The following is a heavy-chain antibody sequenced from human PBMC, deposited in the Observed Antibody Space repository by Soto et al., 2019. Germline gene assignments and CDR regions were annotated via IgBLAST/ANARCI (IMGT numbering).Heavy chain of an antibody. CDR2: IYPGDSDT. CDR1: GYSFTSYW. J-gene: IGHJ6*02. V-gene: IGHV5-51*01. CDR3: ARHRTPVTATTYYYYGMDV. D-gene: IGHD2-21*02. Sequence: GESLKISCKGSGYSFTSYWIGWVRQMPGKGLEWMGIIYPGDSDTRYSPSFQGQVTISADKSISTAYLQWSSLKASDTAMYYCARHRTPVTATTYYYYGMDVWGQGTTVTVSS.